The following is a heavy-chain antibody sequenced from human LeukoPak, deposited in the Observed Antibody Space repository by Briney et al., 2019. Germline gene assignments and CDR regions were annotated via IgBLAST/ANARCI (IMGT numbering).Heavy chain of an antibody. V-gene: IGHV1-18*01. CDR3: ARERYCSGGSCYSGALDT. J-gene: IGHJ3*02. Sequence: GASVKVSCKVSGYTLTELSMHWVRQAPGQGLEWMGWISAHNGNTDYAQKFQGRVTMTTDTSTSTAYMELRSLRSDGRAVYYCARERYCSGGSCYSGALDTWGQGTMVTVSS. CDR1: GYTLTELS. CDR2: ISAHNGNT. D-gene: IGHD2-15*01.